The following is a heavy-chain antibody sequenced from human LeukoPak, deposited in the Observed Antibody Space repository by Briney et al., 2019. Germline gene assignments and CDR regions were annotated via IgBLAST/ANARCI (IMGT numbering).Heavy chain of an antibody. Sequence: ASVKVSCKASGYKFASYAMHWVRQALGQRLEWMGWINAGNGNTKYSEKFQDRVTITMDTSATTAYMDLSSLRSEDTAMYYCARDKFKTFDYWGQGTLVTVSS. J-gene: IGHJ4*02. CDR2: INAGNGNT. V-gene: IGHV1-3*01. CDR3: ARDKFKTFDY. CDR1: GYKFASYA.